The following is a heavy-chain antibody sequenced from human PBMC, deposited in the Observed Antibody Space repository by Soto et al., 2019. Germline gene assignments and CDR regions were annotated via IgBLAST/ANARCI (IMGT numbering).Heavy chain of an antibody. D-gene: IGHD3-10*01. J-gene: IGHJ6*02. Sequence: QVQLVQSGAEVKKPGSSVKVSCKASGGTFSSYAISWVRQAPGQGLEWMGGIIPIFGTANYAQKFQGRVTITADESTSTAYMELSSLRSEDTAVYYCARTYTMVRGVIDYYYYGMDVWGQGTTVTVSS. CDR1: GGTFSSYA. V-gene: IGHV1-69*01. CDR2: IIPIFGTA. CDR3: ARTYTMVRGVIDYYYYGMDV.